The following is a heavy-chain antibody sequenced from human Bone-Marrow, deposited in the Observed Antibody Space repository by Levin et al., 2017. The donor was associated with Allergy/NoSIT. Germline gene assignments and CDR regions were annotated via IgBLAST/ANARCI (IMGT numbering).Heavy chain of an antibody. CDR2: MYSPGGT. D-gene: IGHD3-22*01. V-gene: IGHV4-39*01. Sequence: SETLSLTCRVSGGSVSSSQNYWGWIRQTPGKGLEWIGTMYSPGGTYHNPSLKSRLTISVDTSKNQFSLNLNSVTAADTAVYFCARQGGVFNYASSWHVDSWGQGILVTVSS. CDR1: GGSVSSSQNY. CDR3: ARQGGVFNYASSWHVDS. J-gene: IGHJ4*02.